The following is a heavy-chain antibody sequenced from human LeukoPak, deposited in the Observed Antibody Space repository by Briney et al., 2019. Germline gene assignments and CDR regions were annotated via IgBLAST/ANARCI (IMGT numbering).Heavy chain of an antibody. V-gene: IGHV4-61*01. Sequence: PSETLSLTCSVSGGSISSGSYYWSWIRQPPGRGLEWIGYIYYSGSTNYNPSLKSRVTISVDTSKNQFSLKLSSVTAADTAVYYCARVSGYENFDYWGQGTLVTVSS. CDR2: IYYSGST. CDR3: ARVSGYENFDY. J-gene: IGHJ4*02. D-gene: IGHD5-12*01. CDR1: GGSISSGSYY.